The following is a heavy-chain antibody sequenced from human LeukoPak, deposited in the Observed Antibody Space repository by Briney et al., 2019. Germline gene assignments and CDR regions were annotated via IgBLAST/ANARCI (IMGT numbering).Heavy chain of an antibody. CDR3: AREETHHVYYGMDV. V-gene: IGHV3-30-3*01. CDR2: ISYDGSNK. D-gene: IGHD1-14*01. CDR1: GFTFSSYA. J-gene: IGHJ6*02. Sequence: GGSLRLSCAASGFTFSSYAMHWVRQAPGKGLEWVAVISYDGSNKYYADSVKGRFTISRDNSKNTLYLQMNSLRSDDTAVYYCAREETHHVYYGMDVWGQGTMVTVSS.